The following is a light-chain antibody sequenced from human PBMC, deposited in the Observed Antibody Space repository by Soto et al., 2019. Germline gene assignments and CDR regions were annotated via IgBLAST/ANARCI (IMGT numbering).Light chain of an antibody. Sequence: DIVMTQSPLSLPVTPGEPASISCRSSQSLLHSNGYNYLDWYLQKPGQSPQLLIYLGSNRASGVPDRFSGSGSGTAFTLKISRVEAEDVGVYYFMQALQTSCAFGQGTEVEI. CDR2: LGS. CDR1: QSLLHSNGYNY. J-gene: IGKJ1*01. CDR3: MQALQTSCA. V-gene: IGKV2-28*01.